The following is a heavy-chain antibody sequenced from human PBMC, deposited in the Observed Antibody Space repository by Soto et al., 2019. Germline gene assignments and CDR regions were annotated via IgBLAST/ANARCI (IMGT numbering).Heavy chain of an antibody. CDR1: GFTFTRSA. CDR2: IVVGSGKT. J-gene: IGHJ4*02. CDR3: AAGNYYDSSGYYILDS. V-gene: IGHV1-58*01. D-gene: IGHD3-22*01. Sequence: SVKVSCKASGFTFTRSAVQWVRQARGQGLEWIGWIVVGSGKTNYAQKFQDRVNITRDMSTSTAYMELSSLRADDTAVFYCAAGNYYDSSGYYILDSWGQGTLVTVSS.